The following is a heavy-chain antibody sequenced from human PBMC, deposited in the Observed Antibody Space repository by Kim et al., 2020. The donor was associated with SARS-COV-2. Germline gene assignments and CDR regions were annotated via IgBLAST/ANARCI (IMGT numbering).Heavy chain of an antibody. V-gene: IGHV4-31*03. D-gene: IGHD3-9*01. CDR2: MFYSGST. Sequence: SETLSLTCTVSGDSISSGSYYWSWIRQHPGKGLEWIGYMFYSGSTYYNPSLKSRVTMSVDTSMNQLSLKLNSVTAADTAVFYCARVSVCYNILSGPDYWGQGIMVTVSS. CDR3: ARVSVCYNILSGPDY. J-gene: IGHJ4*02. CDR1: GDSISSGSYY.